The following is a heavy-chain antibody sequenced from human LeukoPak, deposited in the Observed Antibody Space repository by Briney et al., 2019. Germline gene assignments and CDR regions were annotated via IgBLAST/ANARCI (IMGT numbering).Heavy chain of an antibody. V-gene: IGHV4-39*01. Sequence: SETLSLTCIVSGGSISSNSYYWGWIRQPPGKGLEWIGSLYSSGTTYYNPSLKSRVTISVDTSKNQFSLKLSSVTAADTAMYYCARGRDYVSRGFDYWGQGTLVTVSS. J-gene: IGHJ4*02. CDR3: ARGRDYVSRGFDY. CDR1: GGSISSNSYY. D-gene: IGHD3-16*01. CDR2: LYSSGTT.